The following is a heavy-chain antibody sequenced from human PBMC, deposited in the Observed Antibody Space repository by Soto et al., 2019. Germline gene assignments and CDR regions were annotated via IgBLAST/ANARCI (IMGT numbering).Heavy chain of an antibody. V-gene: IGHV3-74*01. J-gene: IGHJ4*02. CDR2: LNSDGSFT. D-gene: IGHD4-17*01. Sequence: EVQLVESGGGLVQPGGSLRLSCAASGFTFNTYWMQWVRQGPGKGPEWVSRLNSDGSFTSYADSVKGRFTVSRDNAKNTVYLQTNSLRVEDTAVYYCTRGIYDYGDYAGFDFWGQGTLVTVSS. CDR3: TRGIYDYGDYAGFDF. CDR1: GFTFNTYW.